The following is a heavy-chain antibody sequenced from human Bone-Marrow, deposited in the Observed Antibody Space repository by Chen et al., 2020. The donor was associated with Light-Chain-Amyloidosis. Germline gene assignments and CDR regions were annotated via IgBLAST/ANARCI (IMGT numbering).Heavy chain of an antibody. Sequence: EVQLVESGGGLLQRGGSLRLSCAASGFAFSSYAMSWVRQAPGKGLEWVSTISGSGGSRYYGDSVKDRLTISRDNSKNALFLQMNSLRAEDTAVYYCAKDISYDDILPGYPADAFDIWGQGTMVTVSS. D-gene: IGHD3-9*01. CDR1: GFAFSSYA. V-gene: IGHV3-23*04. CDR2: ISGSGGSR. J-gene: IGHJ3*02. CDR3: AKDISYDDILPGYPADAFDI.